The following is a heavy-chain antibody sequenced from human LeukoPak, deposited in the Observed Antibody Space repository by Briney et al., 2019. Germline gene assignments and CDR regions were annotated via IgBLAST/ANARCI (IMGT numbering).Heavy chain of an antibody. CDR1: GGSFSGYY. CDR2: INHSGST. D-gene: IGHD1/OR15-1a*01. J-gene: IGHJ5*02. V-gene: IGHV4-34*01. CDR3: SRGYHTNKDWFDH. Sequence: PSETLSLTCAVYGGSFSGYYWSWIRQPPGKGLEWIGEINHSGSTNYNPSLKSRVTISVDTSKNQFSLTLSSVTAADTVMYYCSRGYHTNKDWFDHWGQGTLVTVSS.